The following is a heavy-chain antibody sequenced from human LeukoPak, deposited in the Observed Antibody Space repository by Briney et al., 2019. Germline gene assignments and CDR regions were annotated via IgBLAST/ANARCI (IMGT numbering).Heavy chain of an antibody. J-gene: IGHJ4*02. CDR1: GFTFSSHV. CDR2: ISMNVQTT. V-gene: IGHV3-64*05. CDR3: VREGLERRTNFDY. D-gene: IGHD1-1*01. Sequence: GGSLRLSCSASGFTFSSHVMHWFRQAPGKGLQYVSGISMNVQTTYYAGSVKGRFTISRDNSKNTVYVQMNSLTPEDTALYYCVREGLERRTNFDYWGQGTRVSVSS.